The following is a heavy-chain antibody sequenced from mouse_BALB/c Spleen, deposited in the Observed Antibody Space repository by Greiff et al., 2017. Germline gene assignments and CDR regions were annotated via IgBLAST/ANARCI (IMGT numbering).Heavy chain of an antibody. J-gene: IGHJ4*01. V-gene: IGHV5-12-1*01. CDR1: GFAFSSYD. D-gene: IGHD1-2*01. Sequence: EVQGVESGGGLVKPGGSLKLSCAASGFAFSSYDMSWVRQTPEKRLERVAYISSGGGSTYYPDTVKGRFTISRDNARNILYLQMSSLRSEDTAMYYCARRNGYYAMDYWGQGTSVTVSS. CDR2: ISSGGGST. CDR3: ARRNGYYAMDY.